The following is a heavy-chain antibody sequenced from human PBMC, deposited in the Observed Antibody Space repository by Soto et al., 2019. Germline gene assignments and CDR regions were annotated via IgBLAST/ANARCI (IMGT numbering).Heavy chain of an antibody. CDR2: ISYSGYT. J-gene: IGHJ4*02. D-gene: IGHD1-1*01. CDR3: ARARTGTSEYDY. V-gene: IGHV4-30-4*01. Sequence: QVQLQESGPGLVKPSQTLSLTCTVSGGSISSSDSHWSWIRQPPGTGLEWIGYISYSGYTSYTPSLKSRVTISLDTSKNQFPLNLNSVTAADSAVYYCARARTGTSEYDYWGQGTLVTVSS. CDR1: GGSISSSDSH.